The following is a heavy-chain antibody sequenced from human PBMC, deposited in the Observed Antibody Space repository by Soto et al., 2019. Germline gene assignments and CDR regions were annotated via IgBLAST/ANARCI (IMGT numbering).Heavy chain of an antibody. D-gene: IGHD3-16*02. Sequence: PSETLSLTCTVSGGSISSYYWSWIRQPAGKGLEWIGRIYTSGCTNYNPSLKSRVTMSVDTSKNQFSLKLSSVTAADTAVYYCARESYDYVWGSYRHDAFDIWGQGTMVTVS. CDR1: GGSISSYY. V-gene: IGHV4-4*07. J-gene: IGHJ3*02. CDR2: IYTSGCT. CDR3: ARESYDYVWGSYRHDAFDI.